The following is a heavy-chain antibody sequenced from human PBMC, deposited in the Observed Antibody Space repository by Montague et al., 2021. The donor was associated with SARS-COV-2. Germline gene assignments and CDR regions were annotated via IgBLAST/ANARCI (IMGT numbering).Heavy chain of an antibody. V-gene: IGHV4-34*01. CDR2: INHRGST. CDR1: GGSFSAHS. J-gene: IGHJ4*02. Sequence: SETLSITCAVYGGSFSAHSWSWIRQSPGKGLEWIGEINHRGSTTYMSSLKSRVTMSVDTSKNQFSLKMSSVTAADTAIYYCARGGLAGGNYDIWSFSYTSPLDYWGQGTQVTVTS. CDR3: ARGGLAGGNYDIWSFSYTSPLDY. D-gene: IGHD3-3*01.